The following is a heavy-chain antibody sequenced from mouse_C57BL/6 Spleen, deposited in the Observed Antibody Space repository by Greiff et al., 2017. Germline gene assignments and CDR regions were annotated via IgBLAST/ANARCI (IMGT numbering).Heavy chain of an antibody. CDR2: ISSGGSYT. V-gene: IGHV5-6*02. Sequence: DVKLVESGGDLVKPGGSLKLSCAASGFTFSSYGMSWVRQTPDKRLEWVATISSGGSYTYYPDSVKGRFTISRDNAKNTLYLQMSSLKSEDTAMXYCARHEGNYYGSSSAWFAYWGQGTLVTVSA. D-gene: IGHD1-1*01. CDR1: GFTFSSYG. J-gene: IGHJ3*01. CDR3: ARHEGNYYGSSSAWFAY.